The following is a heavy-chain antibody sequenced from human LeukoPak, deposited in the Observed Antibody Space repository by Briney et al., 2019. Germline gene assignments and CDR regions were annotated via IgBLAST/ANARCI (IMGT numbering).Heavy chain of an antibody. CDR2: INPNSGGT. V-gene: IGHV1-2*02. CDR3: AREVGATTLGGAFDI. J-gene: IGHJ3*02. Sequence: ASVKVSCKASGYTFTGYYMHWVRQAPGQGLEWMGWINPNSGGTNYAQKFQGRVTMTRDTSISTVYMELSSLRSEDTAVYYCAREVGATTLGGAFDIWGQGTMVTVSS. CDR1: GYTFTGYY. D-gene: IGHD1-26*01.